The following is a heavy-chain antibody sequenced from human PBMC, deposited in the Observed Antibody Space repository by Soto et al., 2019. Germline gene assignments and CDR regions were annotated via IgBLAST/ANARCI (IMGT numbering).Heavy chain of an antibody. D-gene: IGHD3-3*01. Sequence: ASVKVSCKASGYTFTSYDINWVRQATGQGLEWMGWMNPNSGNTGYAQKFQGRVTMTRNTSISTAYMELSSLRSEDTAVYYCASVYYDFWSAPPGGNWFDPWGQGTLVTVSS. CDR2: MNPNSGNT. CDR3: ASVYYDFWSAPPGGNWFDP. CDR1: GYTFTSYD. V-gene: IGHV1-8*01. J-gene: IGHJ5*02.